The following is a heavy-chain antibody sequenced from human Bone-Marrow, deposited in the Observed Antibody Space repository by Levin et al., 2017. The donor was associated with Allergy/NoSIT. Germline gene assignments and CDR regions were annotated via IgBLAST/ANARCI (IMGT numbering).Heavy chain of an antibody. D-gene: IGHD3-10*01. Sequence: SGPTLVKPTQTLTLTCTFSGFSLNTNGMRVTWIRQPPGKALEWLARIDWDDTKFYSTSLKSRLTISKDVSKSQVVLTMTNMDPVDTATYYCARLSLTYDALDIWGQGTMVTVSS. CDR1: GFSLNTNGMR. V-gene: IGHV2-70*04. J-gene: IGHJ3*02. CDR3: ARLSLTYDALDI. CDR2: IDWDDTK.